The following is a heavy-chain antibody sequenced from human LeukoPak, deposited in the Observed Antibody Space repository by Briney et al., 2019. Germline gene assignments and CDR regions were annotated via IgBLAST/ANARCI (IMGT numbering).Heavy chain of an antibody. V-gene: IGHV3-9*01. D-gene: IGHD3-10*01. CDR3: AIGGGELYSEGFFDY. CDR1: GFTFDDYA. J-gene: IGHJ4*02. CDR2: ISWNSGSI. Sequence: PGGSLRLSCAASGFTFDDYAMHWVRQAPGKGLEWVSGISWNSGSIGYADSVKGRFTISRDNAKNSLYLQMNSLRAEDTGLYYCAIGGGELYSEGFFDYWGQGTLVTVSS.